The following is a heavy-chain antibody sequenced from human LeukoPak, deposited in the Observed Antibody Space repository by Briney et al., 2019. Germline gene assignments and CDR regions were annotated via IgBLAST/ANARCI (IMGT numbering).Heavy chain of an antibody. V-gene: IGHV3-9*01. Sequence: GGSLRLSCAASGFTFDDYAMHWVRQAPGKGLEWVSGISWNSGSIGYADSVKGRFTISRDNAKNSLYLQMNSLRAEDTAVYYRARRIGYSSPIDYWGQGTLVTVSS. CDR3: ARRIGYSSPIDY. J-gene: IGHJ4*02. CDR2: ISWNSGSI. D-gene: IGHD6-13*01. CDR1: GFTFDDYA.